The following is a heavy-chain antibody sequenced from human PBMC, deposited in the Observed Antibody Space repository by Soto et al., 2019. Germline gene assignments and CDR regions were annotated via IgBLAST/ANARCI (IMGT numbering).Heavy chain of an antibody. D-gene: IGHD2-21*02. Sequence: EVQLLESGGGLVQPGGSLRLSCAASGSTFSSYAMSWVRQAPGKGLEWVSAISGSGGSTYYADSVKGRFTISRDNSKNTLYLQMNSLRAEDTAVYYCAKDKAYCGGDCYSEYFQHWGQGTLVTVSS. CDR3: AKDKAYCGGDCYSEYFQH. J-gene: IGHJ1*01. V-gene: IGHV3-23*01. CDR2: ISGSGGST. CDR1: GSTFSSYA.